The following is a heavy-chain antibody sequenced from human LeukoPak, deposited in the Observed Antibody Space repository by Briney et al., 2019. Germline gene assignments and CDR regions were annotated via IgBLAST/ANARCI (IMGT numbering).Heavy chain of an antibody. CDR1: GFTFSSYP. V-gene: IGHV3-64*01. D-gene: IGHD3-10*01. CDR2: ISRNGGRP. J-gene: IGHJ4*02. Sequence: AGGSLRLSCAASGFTFSSYPMHWVRQARGKGLEYVSAISRNGGRPYYAPSVKGRFTISRDNSKNTLYLQMGSLRAEDMAVYYCARGPQGVRDYYFDYWGQGTLVTVSS. CDR3: ARGPQGVRDYYFDY.